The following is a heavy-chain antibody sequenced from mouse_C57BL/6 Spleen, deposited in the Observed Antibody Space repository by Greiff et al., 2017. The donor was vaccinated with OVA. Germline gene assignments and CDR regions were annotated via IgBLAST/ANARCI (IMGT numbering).Heavy chain of an antibody. V-gene: IGHV1-55*01. CDR1: GYTFTSYW. CDR3: ARTPDYYGSSPWFAY. J-gene: IGHJ3*01. Sequence: VQLQQSGAELVKPGASVKMSCKASGYTFTSYWITWVKQRPGQGLEWIGDIYPGSGSTNYNEKFKSKATLTVDTSSSTAYMQLSSLTSEDSAVYYCARTPDYYGSSPWFAYWGQGTLVTVSA. CDR2: IYPGSGST. D-gene: IGHD1-1*01.